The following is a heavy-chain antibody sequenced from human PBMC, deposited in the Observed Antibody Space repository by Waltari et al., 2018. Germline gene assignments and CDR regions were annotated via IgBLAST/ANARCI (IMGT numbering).Heavy chain of an antibody. CDR2: INHSGST. CDR3: ARGAGGSSSWYPY. J-gene: IGHJ4*02. V-gene: IGHV4-34*01. Sequence: QVQLQQWGAGLLKPSETLSLTCAVYGGSFSGYYWSWIRQPPGKGLEWIGEINHSGSTNYHPSLKSRVTISVDTSKNQFSLKLSSVTAAETAVYYCARGAGGSSSWYPYWGQGTLVTVSS. CDR1: GGSFSGYY. D-gene: IGHD6-13*01.